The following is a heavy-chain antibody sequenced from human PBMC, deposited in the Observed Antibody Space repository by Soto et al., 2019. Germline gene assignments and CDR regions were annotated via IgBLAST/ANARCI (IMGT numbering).Heavy chain of an antibody. D-gene: IGHD3-9*01. CDR1: GFTFSSYW. Sequence: EVQLVESGGGLVQPGGSLRLSCAASGFTFSSYWMSWVRQAPGKGLEWVANIKQDGSEKYYVDSVKGRFTISRDNAKNSLYLQMNSLRAEDTAVYYCARVLPNYDILTGYYDYWGQGTLVTVSS. V-gene: IGHV3-7*01. CDR2: IKQDGSEK. CDR3: ARVLPNYDILTGYYDY. J-gene: IGHJ4*02.